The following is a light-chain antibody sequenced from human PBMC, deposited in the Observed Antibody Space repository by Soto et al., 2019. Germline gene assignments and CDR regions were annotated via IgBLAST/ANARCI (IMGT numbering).Light chain of an antibody. J-gene: IGLJ2*01. CDR2: SNN. V-gene: IGLV1-47*02. CDR1: SSNIGGTNY. CDR3: ASWDDRLGAVI. Sequence: QSVLTQPPPASGTPGQRVFISCSGSSSNIGGTNYAYWYQQLPGAAPKLLMHSNNLRPSGVPERISGSKSGTSASLAISGLRSEDEAVYYCASWDDRLGAVIFGGGTKVTV.